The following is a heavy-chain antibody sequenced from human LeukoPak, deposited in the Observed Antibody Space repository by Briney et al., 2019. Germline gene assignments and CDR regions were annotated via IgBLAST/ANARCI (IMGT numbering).Heavy chain of an antibody. J-gene: IGHJ4*02. CDR1: GGTFSSYA. CDR3: ARERTPEKYYYDSSGYSIDY. Sequence: SVKVSCKASGGTFSSYAISWVRQAPGQGLEWMGRIIPILGIANYAQKFQGRVTITADKPTSTAYMELSSLRSEDTAVYYCARERTPEKYYYDSSGYSIDYWGQGTLVTVSS. V-gene: IGHV1-69*04. CDR2: IIPILGIA. D-gene: IGHD3-22*01.